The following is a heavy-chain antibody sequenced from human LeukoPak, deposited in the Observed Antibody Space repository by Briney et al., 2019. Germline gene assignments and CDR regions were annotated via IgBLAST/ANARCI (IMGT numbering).Heavy chain of an antibody. J-gene: IGHJ4*02. CDR3: ATSGRYNWNSDY. D-gene: IGHD1-20*01. V-gene: IGHV3-21*01. CDR1: GFTFSSYS. Sequence: PGGSLRLSCAASGFTFSSYSMNWVRQAPGKGLQWVSSISSSSSYIYYTDSVKGRFTISRDNAKNSLYLQMNSLRAEDTAVYYCATSGRYNWNSDYWGQGTLVTVSS. CDR2: ISSSSSYI.